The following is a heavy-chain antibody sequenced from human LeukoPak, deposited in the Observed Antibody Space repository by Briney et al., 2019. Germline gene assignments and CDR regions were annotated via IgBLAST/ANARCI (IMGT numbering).Heavy chain of an antibody. J-gene: IGHJ3*01. CDR1: GGSITGYY. Sequence: SETLSLTCTVSGGSITGYYWSWIRQPPGRGLEWIGYVHFSGTTSFDPSLKSRVTISVDTSKNQFSLRLSSVTAADTAVYYCAREQYLAYDVFGFWGQGTMVTVSS. CDR2: VHFSGTT. D-gene: IGHD4-11*01. CDR3: AREQYLAYDVFGF. V-gene: IGHV4-59*01.